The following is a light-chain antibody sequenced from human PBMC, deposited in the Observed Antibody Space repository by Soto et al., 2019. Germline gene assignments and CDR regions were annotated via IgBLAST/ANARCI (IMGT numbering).Light chain of an antibody. V-gene: IGKV1-16*02. CDR2: AAS. Sequence: DIPMTQSPSSLSASVGDRVTITCRASQDITNSLVWFQQKPGKAPTSLIYAASSLLSGVPSKFSGSGSGTDFTLTISSLQPEDFANYYCQQYKSYPLTFGGGTRVEIK. CDR3: QQYKSYPLT. CDR1: QDITNS. J-gene: IGKJ4*01.